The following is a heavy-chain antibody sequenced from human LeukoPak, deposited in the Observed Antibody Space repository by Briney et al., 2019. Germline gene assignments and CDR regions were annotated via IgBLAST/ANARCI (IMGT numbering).Heavy chain of an antibody. CDR1: GYTFTSYG. CDR3: ARGPPYYDILTGYSY. V-gene: IGHV1-18*01. D-gene: IGHD3-9*01. J-gene: IGHJ4*02. Sequence: GASVKVSCKASGYTFTSYGISWVRQAPGQGLECMGWISAYNGNTNYAQKLQGRVTMTTDTSTSTAYMELRSLRSDDTAVYYCARGPPYYDILTGYSYWGQGTLVTVSS. CDR2: ISAYNGNT.